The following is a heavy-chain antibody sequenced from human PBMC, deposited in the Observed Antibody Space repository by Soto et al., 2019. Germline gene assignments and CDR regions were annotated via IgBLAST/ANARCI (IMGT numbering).Heavy chain of an antibody. CDR3: ARLNGYCISTNCHGYYGMDV. Sequence: SETLSLTCAVYGGSFSGYYWSWIRQPPGKGLEWIGEINHSGSTNYNPSLKSRVTISVDTSKNEFSLRLSSVTAADTAVYYCARLNGYCISTNCHGYYGMDVWGQGTTVTVSS. D-gene: IGHD2-2*03. CDR2: INHSGST. CDR1: GGSFSGYY. V-gene: IGHV4-34*01. J-gene: IGHJ6*02.